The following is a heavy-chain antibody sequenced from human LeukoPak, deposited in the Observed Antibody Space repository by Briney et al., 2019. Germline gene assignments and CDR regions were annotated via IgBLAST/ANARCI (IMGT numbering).Heavy chain of an antibody. J-gene: IGHJ6*02. D-gene: IGHD3-10*01. CDR3: ARDFFTASYGSGSYYNPYYYGMDV. V-gene: IGHV1-18*01. CDR1: GYTYTTDG. CDR2: IDTYSGKT. Sequence: GASVKVSCKASGYTYTTDGISWVRQAPGQGLEWMGWIDTYSGKTKYAQKLQGRVTMTTDTSTSTAYMELRSLRSDDTAVYYCARDFFTASYGSGSYYNPYYYGMDVWGQGTTVTVSS.